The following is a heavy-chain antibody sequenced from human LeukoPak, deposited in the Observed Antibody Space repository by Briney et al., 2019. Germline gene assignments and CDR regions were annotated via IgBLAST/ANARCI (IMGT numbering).Heavy chain of an antibody. Sequence: PGGSLRLSCAASGFTFSSNWMSWVRQAPGKGLEWVANIKQDGSEKYYVDSVKGRFTIYRDNSKNSLYLQMNSLRAEDTAVYYCARDRSLLWFGELFPEIFDYWGQGTLVTVSS. V-gene: IGHV3-7*01. CDR2: IKQDGSEK. CDR3: ARDRSLLWFGELFPEIFDY. D-gene: IGHD3-10*01. CDR1: GFTFSSNW. J-gene: IGHJ4*02.